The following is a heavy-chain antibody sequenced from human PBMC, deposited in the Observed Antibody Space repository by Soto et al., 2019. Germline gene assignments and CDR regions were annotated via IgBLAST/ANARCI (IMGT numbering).Heavy chain of an antibody. CDR3: ARQIYDSDTGPNFQYYFDS. CDR1: GYSFAGYW. V-gene: IGHV5-10-1*01. CDR2: IDPSDSQT. D-gene: IGHD3-22*01. Sequence: GESLKISCKGSGYSFAGYWITWVRQKPGEGLEWMGRIDPSDSQTYYSPSFRGHVTISVTKSITTVFLQWSSLRASDTAMYYCARQIYDSDTGPNFQYYFDSWGQGTPVPVS. J-gene: IGHJ4*02.